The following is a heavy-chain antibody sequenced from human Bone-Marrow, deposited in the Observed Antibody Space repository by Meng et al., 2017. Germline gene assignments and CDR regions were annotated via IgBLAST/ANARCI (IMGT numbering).Heavy chain of an antibody. Sequence: SETLSLTCTVSGGSISSSSYYWGWIRQPPGKGLEWIGSIYYSGSTYYNPSLKSRVTISIDTSKNQFSLKLSSVTAADTAVYYCARGRHYDILTGTMAWYFDYWGQGTLVTVSS. V-gene: IGHV4-39*07. D-gene: IGHD3-9*01. J-gene: IGHJ4*02. CDR2: IYYSGST. CDR1: GGSISSSSYY. CDR3: ARGRHYDILTGTMAWYFDY.